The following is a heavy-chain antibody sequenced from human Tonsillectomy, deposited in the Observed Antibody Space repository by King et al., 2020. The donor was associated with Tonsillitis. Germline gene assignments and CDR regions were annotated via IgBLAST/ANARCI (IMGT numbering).Heavy chain of an antibody. CDR2: INSDGSST. Sequence: VQLVESGGGLVQPGGSLRLSCAASGFTFSSYWMHWVRHAPGKGLVWVSRINSDGSSTSYADSVKGRFTISRDNAKNTLYLQMNSLRAEDTAVYYCAILEVSAYYFDYWGQGTLVTVSS. D-gene: IGHD6-6*01. J-gene: IGHJ4*02. V-gene: IGHV3-74*02. CDR1: GFTFSSYW. CDR3: AILEVSAYYFDY.